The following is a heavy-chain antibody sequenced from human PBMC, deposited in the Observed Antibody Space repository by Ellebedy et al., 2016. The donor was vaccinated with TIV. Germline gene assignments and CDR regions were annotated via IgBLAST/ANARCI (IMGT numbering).Heavy chain of an antibody. CDR1: GFSSSDYY. V-gene: IGHV3-11*01. J-gene: IGHJ6*02. CDR2: ISDSGSMI. Sequence: GESLKISXAASGFSSSDYYMSWIRQAPGKGLEWVSYISDSGSMIHYADSVKGRFTISRDNSKNSLYLQMNNLRAEDTAVYYCARSSSGRSFYGMDVWGQGTTVTVSS. D-gene: IGHD6-19*01. CDR3: ARSSSGRSFYGMDV.